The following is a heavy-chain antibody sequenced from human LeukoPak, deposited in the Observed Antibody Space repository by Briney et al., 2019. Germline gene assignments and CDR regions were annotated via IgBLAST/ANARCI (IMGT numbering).Heavy chain of an antibody. V-gene: IGHV1-18*04. CDR1: GYTFTSYG. Sequence: ASVKVSCTAAGYTFTSYGISWVRQSPGQGLEWIVWIIAYNGNTNYAQKLQGRVNMTTDPSTRTASMEPTSQTAEDTAVYYCESAAIWADLWGQGTTVTVSS. CDR2: IIAYNGNT. CDR3: ESAAIWADL. J-gene: IGHJ6*02. D-gene: IGHD2-2*02.